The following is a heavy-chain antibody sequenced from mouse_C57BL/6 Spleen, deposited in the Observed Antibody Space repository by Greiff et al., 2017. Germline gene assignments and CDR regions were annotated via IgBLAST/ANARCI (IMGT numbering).Heavy chain of an antibody. CDR1: GYTFTSYT. Sequence: VQLLQSGAELARPGASVKMSCKASGYTFTSYTMHWVKQSPGQGLEWIGYINPSSGYTKYNQKFKDKVTLTTDKSSSTTYMQLSSLTSEDSAVYYCASWGTAQALYYFDYWGQGTTLTVSS. CDR3: ASWGTAQALYYFDY. J-gene: IGHJ2*01. CDR2: INPSSGYT. V-gene: IGHV1-4*01. D-gene: IGHD3-2*02.